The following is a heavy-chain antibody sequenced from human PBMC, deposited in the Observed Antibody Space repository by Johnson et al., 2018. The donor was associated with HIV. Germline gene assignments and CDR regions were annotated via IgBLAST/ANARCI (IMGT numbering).Heavy chain of an antibody. V-gene: IGHV3-20*01. CDR2: ISWNSGSI. CDR1: GFTFDDYG. CDR3: AKDLYYYDSSGYFAFDI. Sequence: MQLVESGGGVVRPGGSLRLSCVASGFTFDDYGMTWVRQAPGKGLEWVSGISWNSGSIGYADSVKGRFTISRANAKNSLYLQMKSLRADDTALYNCAKDLYYYDSSGYFAFDIWGQGTIVTVSS. J-gene: IGHJ3*02. D-gene: IGHD3-22*01.